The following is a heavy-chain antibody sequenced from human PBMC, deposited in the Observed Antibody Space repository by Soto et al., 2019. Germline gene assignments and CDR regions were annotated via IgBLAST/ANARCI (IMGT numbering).Heavy chain of an antibody. V-gene: IGHV3-30-3*01. CDR1: GFTFSSYA. J-gene: IGHJ6*04. Sequence: QVQLVESGGGVVQPGRSLRLSCAASGFTFSSYAMHWVRQAPGKGLEWVAVISYDGSNKYYADSVKGRFTISRDNSKNTLYLQMNSLRAEDTAVYYCARDLVVSSSWYTGSYAFGAMDVWVKGTTVTVSS. D-gene: IGHD6-13*01. CDR3: ARDLVVSSSWYTGSYAFGAMDV. CDR2: ISYDGSNK.